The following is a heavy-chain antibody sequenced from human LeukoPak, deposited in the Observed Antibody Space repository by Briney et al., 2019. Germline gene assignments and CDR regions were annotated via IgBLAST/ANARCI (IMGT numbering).Heavy chain of an antibody. CDR1: GFTFSSYA. CDR3: AKVGGTTLYYFDY. CDR2: INDNGDGT. V-gene: IGHV3-23*01. D-gene: IGHD2-2*01. Sequence: GGSLRLSCAASGFTFSSYAMSWVRQAPGKGLKWVSTINDNGDGTYYADSVKGRFTISRDNSKNTLYLQMNSLRAEDTAVYYCAKVGGTTLYYFDYWGQGTLVTVSS. J-gene: IGHJ4*02.